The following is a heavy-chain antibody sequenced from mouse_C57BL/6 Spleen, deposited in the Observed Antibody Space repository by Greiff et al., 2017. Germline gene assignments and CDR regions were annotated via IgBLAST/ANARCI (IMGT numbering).Heavy chain of an antibody. D-gene: IGHD1-1*01. J-gene: IGHJ2*01. V-gene: IGHV14-2*01. CDR3: AGGGSSVGDY. CDR2: IDPEDGET. Sequence: VQLQQSGAELVKPGASVKLSCTASGFNFKGYCMHWVKQRPEQGLEWIGRIDPEDGETKYDPKFQGKATITADTSSNTAYLQLSSLTTEDSAVYYCAGGGSSVGDYWGQGTTLTVSS. CDR1: GFNFKGYC.